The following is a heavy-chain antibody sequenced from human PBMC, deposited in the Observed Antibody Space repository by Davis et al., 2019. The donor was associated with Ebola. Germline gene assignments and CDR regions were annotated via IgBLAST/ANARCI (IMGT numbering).Heavy chain of an antibody. CDR2: ISSSSSYI. CDR1: GFTFSSYS. CDR3: ARETFTYYDLWSGHPRPGGLIDY. J-gene: IGHJ4*02. D-gene: IGHD3-3*01. V-gene: IGHV3-21*01. Sequence: GESLKISCAASGFTFSSYSMNWVRQAPGKGLEWVSSISSSSSYIYYADSVKGRFTISRDNAKNSLYLQMNSLRAEDTAVYYCARETFTYYDLWSGHPRPGGLIDYWGQGTLVTVSS.